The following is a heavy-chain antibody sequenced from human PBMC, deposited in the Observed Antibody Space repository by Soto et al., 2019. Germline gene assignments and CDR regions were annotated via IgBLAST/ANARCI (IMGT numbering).Heavy chain of an antibody. J-gene: IGHJ4*02. CDR2: IYYSGST. D-gene: IGHD6-19*01. CDR3: AGAEGIAVAGNYFDY. CDR1: GGSISSYY. Sequence: QVQLQESGPGLVKPSETLSLTCTVSGGSISSYYWSWIRQPPGKRLEWIGYIYYSGSTNYNPSLKGRVTIPAGASKNHFSLKLSSMTAADTAVYYCAGAEGIAVAGNYFDYWGQGTLVTVSS. V-gene: IGHV4-59*01.